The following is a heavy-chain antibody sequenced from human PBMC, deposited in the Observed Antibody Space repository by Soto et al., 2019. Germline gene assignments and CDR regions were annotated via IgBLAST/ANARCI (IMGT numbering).Heavy chain of an antibody. J-gene: IGHJ6*02. D-gene: IGHD5-18*01. Sequence: SVKVSCKASGGTFSSYAISWVRQAPGQGLEWMGGIIPIFGTANYAQKFQGRVTITADESTSTAYMELSSLRSEDTAVYYCARDQDGYSYGYRGELYYGMDVWGQ. CDR1: GGTFSSYA. CDR2: IIPIFGTA. CDR3: ARDQDGYSYGYRGELYYGMDV. V-gene: IGHV1-69*13.